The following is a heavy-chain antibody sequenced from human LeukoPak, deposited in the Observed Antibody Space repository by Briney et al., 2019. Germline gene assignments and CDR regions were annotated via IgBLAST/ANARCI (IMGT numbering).Heavy chain of an antibody. Sequence: SETLSLTCTVSGGSISSGDYYWSWIRQPPGKGLEGIGYIYYSGSTYYNPSLKSRVTISADTSKNQFSLKLSSVTAADTAVYYCARVNYDSRDFDYWGQGTLVTVSS. CDR2: IYYSGST. CDR3: ARVNYDSRDFDY. D-gene: IGHD3-22*01. V-gene: IGHV4-30-4*01. CDR1: GGSISSGDYY. J-gene: IGHJ4*02.